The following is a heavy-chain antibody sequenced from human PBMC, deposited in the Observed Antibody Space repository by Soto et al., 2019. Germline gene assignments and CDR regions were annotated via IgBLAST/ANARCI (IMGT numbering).Heavy chain of an antibody. CDR3: PRFAIGDYDSRAFDI. V-gene: IGHV5-51*01. CDR2: IYPGDSDT. D-gene: IGHD4-17*01. J-gene: IGHJ3*02. CDR1: GYIFTSYW. Sequence: PGESLKISCKGSGYIFTSYWIGWVRQMPGKGLEWMGIIYPGDSDTRYSPSFQGQVTISADKSISTAYLQWSSLKASDNAMYYCPRFAIGDYDSRAFDICRQXTMVTVSS.